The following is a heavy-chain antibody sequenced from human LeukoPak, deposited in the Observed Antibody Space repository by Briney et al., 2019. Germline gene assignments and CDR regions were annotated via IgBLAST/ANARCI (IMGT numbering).Heavy chain of an antibody. CDR1: GYSFTSYW. V-gene: IGHV5-51*01. Sequence: GESLKISCKGSGYSFTSYWIGWVRQMPGKGLEWMGIIYPGDSDTRYSPSFQGQVTISAGKSISTAYLQWSSLKASDTAMYYCARRVGDGYNSWYFDYWGQGTLVTVSS. J-gene: IGHJ4*02. CDR2: IYPGDSDT. CDR3: ARRVGDGYNSWYFDY. D-gene: IGHD5-24*01.